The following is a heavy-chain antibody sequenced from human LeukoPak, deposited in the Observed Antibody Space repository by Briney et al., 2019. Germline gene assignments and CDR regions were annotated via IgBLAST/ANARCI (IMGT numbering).Heavy chain of an antibody. V-gene: IGHV4-38-2*01. CDR1: GDSISSDNC. Sequence: SETLSLTCAVSGDSISSDNCWGWIRQPPGQGLEWIGSVCRNGDTNYNPPLKSRVTISIDTSKNQFSLKLTSVTAADTAVYYCARHPYGLVREAFFDPWGQGTLVTVSS. CDR2: VCRNGDT. CDR3: ARHPYGLVREAFFDP. J-gene: IGHJ5*02. D-gene: IGHD6-19*01.